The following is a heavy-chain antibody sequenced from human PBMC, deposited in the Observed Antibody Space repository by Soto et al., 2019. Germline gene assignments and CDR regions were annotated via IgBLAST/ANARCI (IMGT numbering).Heavy chain of an antibody. Sequence: QVQLQESGPGLVKPSQTLSLTCTVSGGSIGSGDYYWSGIRQPPGMSLEWIGYIYYSGSTYHNPSLTSRVTISVDAAKNQFALMLSSLTAADTAVYSCARSRSSFGFWYFELGVRGTMVTVSS. D-gene: IGHD6-13*01. CDR2: IYYSGST. CDR1: GGSIGSGDYY. V-gene: IGHV4-30-4*01. J-gene: IGHJ2*01. CDR3: ARSRSSFGFWYFEL.